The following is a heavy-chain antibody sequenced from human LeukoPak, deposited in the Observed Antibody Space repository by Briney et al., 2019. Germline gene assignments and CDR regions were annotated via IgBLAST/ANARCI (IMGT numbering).Heavy chain of an antibody. CDR1: GFTFSNFA. CDR3: ARDMGVAGNRAFDY. CDR2: ISWSSSYI. Sequence: GGSLRLSCAASGFTFSNFAMHWVRQTPGKGLEWASGISWSSSYIGYADSVKGRFTISRDNGKNSLYLQMNSLRAEDTALYYCARDMGVAGNRAFDYWGQGTLVTVSS. J-gene: IGHJ4*02. D-gene: IGHD6-19*01. V-gene: IGHV3-9*01.